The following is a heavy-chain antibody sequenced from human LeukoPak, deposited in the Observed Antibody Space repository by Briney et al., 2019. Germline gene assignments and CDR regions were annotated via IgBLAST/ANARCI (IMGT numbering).Heavy chain of an antibody. V-gene: IGHV3-20*04. CDR3: ARGYSSSWYDHSLSY. D-gene: IGHD6-13*01. Sequence: GGSLRLSCAASGFTFDDYGMTWVRHAPGKGLEWVSGINWSGGSTGYADSVKGRFTISRDNAKNSLYLQMNSLRAEDTALYYCARGYSSSWYDHSLSYWGQGTLVTVSS. CDR1: GFTFDDYG. CDR2: INWSGGST. J-gene: IGHJ4*02.